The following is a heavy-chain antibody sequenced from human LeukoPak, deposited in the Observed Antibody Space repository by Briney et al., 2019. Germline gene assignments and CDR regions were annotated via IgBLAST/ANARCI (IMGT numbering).Heavy chain of an antibody. D-gene: IGHD3-10*02. CDR1: GFTFRNYR. CDR3: AELGITMIGGV. J-gene: IGHJ6*04. V-gene: IGHV3-7*01. CDR2: IKEDGSEK. Sequence: GGSLRLSCAASGFTFRNYRMSWVRQAPGKGLEWVANIKEDGSEKDYVDSVKGRFTISGDNAKNSLYLQMNSLRAEDTAVYYCAELGITMIGGVWGKGTTVTISS.